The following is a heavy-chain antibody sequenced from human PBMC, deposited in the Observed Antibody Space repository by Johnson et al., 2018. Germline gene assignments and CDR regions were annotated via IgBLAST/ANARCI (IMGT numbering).Heavy chain of an antibody. D-gene: IGHD6-13*01. CDR3: ATTIAVAGAGYFQH. J-gene: IGHJ1*01. Sequence: QVQLQESGPGLMKPSQTLSLTCSVSGGSISSGSYYWSWIRQPAGKGLEWIGRIYSSGSTNYNPSLKSRVTISIDTSKNQVTLKLSSVTAADTAVYYCATTIAVAGAGYFQHWGQGTLVTVSS. CDR1: GGSISSGSYY. CDR2: IYSSGST. V-gene: IGHV4-61*02.